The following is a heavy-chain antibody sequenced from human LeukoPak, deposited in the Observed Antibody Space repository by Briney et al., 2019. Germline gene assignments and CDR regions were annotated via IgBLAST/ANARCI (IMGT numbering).Heavy chain of an antibody. Sequence: ASVKVSCKTSGYTFTSYDINWVRQATGQGLEWMGWMNPNSGNTGYAQKFQGRVTMTADETTRTGYLELRGLTFEDTGVYFCARGVVTARNDFFDYWGQGTLVTVSS. J-gene: IGHJ4*02. V-gene: IGHV1-8*02. D-gene: IGHD2-21*02. CDR1: GYTFTSYD. CDR2: MNPNSGNT. CDR3: ARGVVTARNDFFDY.